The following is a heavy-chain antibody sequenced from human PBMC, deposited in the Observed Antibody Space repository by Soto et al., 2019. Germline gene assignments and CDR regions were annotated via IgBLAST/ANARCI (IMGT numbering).Heavy chain of an antibody. CDR3: ARRLYYDSSGFEGGGMDV. V-gene: IGHV4-39*01. CDR2: IYYSGST. CDR1: GRSISSGSYY. Sequence: SDTLSLTCTVAGRSISSGSYYWGWIRQPPGKGLEWIGSIYYSGSTYYNPSLKSRVTISVDTSKNQFSLKLSSVTAADTAVYYCARRLYYDSSGFEGGGMDVWGQGTTVT. J-gene: IGHJ6*02. D-gene: IGHD3-22*01.